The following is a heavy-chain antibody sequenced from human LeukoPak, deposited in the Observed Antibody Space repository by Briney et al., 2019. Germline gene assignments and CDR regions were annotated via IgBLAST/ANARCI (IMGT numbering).Heavy chain of an antibody. D-gene: IGHD3-16*01. J-gene: IGHJ5*02. CDR1: GGTFSSYA. Sequence: GSSVKVSCKASGGTFSSYAISWVRQAPGQGLEWMGGITPIFGTANYAQKFQGRVTITTDESTSTAYMELSRLRSEDTAVYYCARDPEAPMGDNWFDPWGQGTLVTVSS. V-gene: IGHV1-69*05. CDR2: ITPIFGTA. CDR3: ARDPEAPMGDNWFDP.